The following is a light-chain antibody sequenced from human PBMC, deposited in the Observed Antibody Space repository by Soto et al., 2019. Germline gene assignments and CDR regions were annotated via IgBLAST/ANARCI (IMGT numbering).Light chain of an antibody. J-gene: IGLJ2*01. Sequence: QSVLTQPASVSGSPGQSITISCTGTSSDVGGYNYVSWYQQHPGKAPKLMIYDVSNRPSGVSNRFSGSKSGNTASLTISGLQADDEADYYCSSYTSSSTQVFGGGTKLTVL. V-gene: IGLV2-14*01. CDR3: SSYTSSSTQV. CDR1: SSDVGGYNY. CDR2: DVS.